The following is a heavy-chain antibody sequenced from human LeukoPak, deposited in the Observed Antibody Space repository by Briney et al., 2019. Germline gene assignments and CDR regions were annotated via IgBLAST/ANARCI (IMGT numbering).Heavy chain of an antibody. J-gene: IGHJ3*02. CDR1: AGSISSSNW. D-gene: IGHD4-17*01. CDR3: ARIFRTVTTLDQGYGISFDI. CDR2: NYHSGST. Sequence: SVTLSLTSAVSAGSISSSNWWRWVRQPPGKGLEWIGENYHSGSTNYNPSLKSRVTISVDKSKNQFSLKLSSVTAADTAVYYCARIFRTVTTLDQGYGISFDIWGQGTMVTVSS. V-gene: IGHV4-4*02.